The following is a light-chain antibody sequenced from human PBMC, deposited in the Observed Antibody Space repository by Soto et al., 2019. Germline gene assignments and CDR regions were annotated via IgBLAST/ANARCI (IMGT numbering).Light chain of an antibody. CDR3: QQYYSTPYT. CDR1: QSVLYSSNNKNY. Sequence: DIVMTQSPDSLAVSLGERATINCKSSQSVLYSSNNKNYLAWYQQKPGQPPKLLIYWASTRESGVPDRFSGSGYGPDFTLTISSLQAEDVAVYYCQQYYSTPYTFGHGTKLEIK. CDR2: WAS. J-gene: IGKJ2*01. V-gene: IGKV4-1*01.